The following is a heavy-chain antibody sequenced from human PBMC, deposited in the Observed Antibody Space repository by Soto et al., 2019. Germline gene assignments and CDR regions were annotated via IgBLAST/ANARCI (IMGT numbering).Heavy chain of an antibody. J-gene: IGHJ5*02. Sequence: SETLSLTCTVSGGSISSYYWSWIRQPPGKGLEWIGYIYYSGSTNYNPPLKSRVTISVDTSKNQFSLKLSSVTAADTAVYYCARSVDPWGQGTLVTVSS. V-gene: IGHV4-59*12. CDR2: IYYSGST. CDR1: GGSISSYY. CDR3: ARSVDP.